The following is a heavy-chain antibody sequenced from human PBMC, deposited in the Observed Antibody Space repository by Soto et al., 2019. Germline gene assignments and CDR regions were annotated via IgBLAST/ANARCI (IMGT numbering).Heavy chain of an antibody. J-gene: IGHJ4*02. CDR1: GGSINTFY. CDR2: IYYSGST. CDR3: ASLPYGSGIHYFDY. Sequence: SETLSLTCTVSGGSINTFYWSWIRQHPGKGLEWIGYIYYSGSTYYNPSLKSRVTISVDTSKSQFSLKLSSVTAADTAVYYCASLPYGSGIHYFDYWGQGTLVTVSS. D-gene: IGHD3-10*01. V-gene: IGHV4-59*06.